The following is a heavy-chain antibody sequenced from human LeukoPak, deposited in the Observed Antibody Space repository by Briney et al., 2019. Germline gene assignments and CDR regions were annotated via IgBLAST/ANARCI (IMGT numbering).Heavy chain of an antibody. CDR3: ANCYDSSGFFAY. CDR1: GYTFTKYA. J-gene: IGHJ4*02. Sequence: ASVKVSCKGSGYTFTKYAISWVRQAPGQGLEYMGWIDTNTGNPTYAQGFTGRFVFSLNTSVSTAYLQISSLKAEDSAIYFCANCYDSSGFFAYWGQGTLVTVSS. CDR2: IDTNTGNP. V-gene: IGHV7-4-1*02. D-gene: IGHD3-22*01.